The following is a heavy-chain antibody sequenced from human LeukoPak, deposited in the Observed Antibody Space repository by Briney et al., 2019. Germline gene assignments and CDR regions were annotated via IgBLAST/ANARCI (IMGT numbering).Heavy chain of an antibody. Sequence: PGGSLRLSCAASGFTFSSYSMNWVRQAPGKGLEWVSSISSSSSYIYYADSVKGRFTISRDNAKNSLYLQMNSLRAEDTAVYYCARDWSYXSSSWYFDYWGQGTLVTVSS. V-gene: IGHV3-21*01. CDR2: ISSSSSYI. CDR3: ARDWSYXSSSWYFDY. D-gene: IGHD6-13*01. CDR1: GFTFSSYS. J-gene: IGHJ4*02.